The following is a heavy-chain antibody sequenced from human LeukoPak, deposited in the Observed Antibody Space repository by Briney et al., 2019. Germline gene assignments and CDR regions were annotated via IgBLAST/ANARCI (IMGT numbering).Heavy chain of an antibody. CDR1: GDSINPYY. D-gene: IGHD3/OR15-3a*01. CDR2: IFYTGST. V-gene: IGHV4-59*12. J-gene: IGHJ6*03. CDR3: ARGRASAYNFYMDV. Sequence: TSETLSLTCTVSGDSINPYYWSWIRQPPGKGLEGIGYIFYTGSTYYSPSLKSRLTMSVDTFNNGFSLKLTSGTAADAAVYFCARGRASAYNFYMDVWGKGTKVTVSS.